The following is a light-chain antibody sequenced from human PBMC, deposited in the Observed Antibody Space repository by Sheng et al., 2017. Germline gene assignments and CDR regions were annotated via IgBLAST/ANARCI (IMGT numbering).Light chain of an antibody. Sequence: EIVLTQSPATLSLSPGERATLSCRASKSVGVDLAWYQQRPGQAPSLLMYEASTRATGVPARFSGSGSGTEFSLTISSLQPEDFAVYYCQQYYNWPATWTFGQGTKVEIK. CDR3: QQYYNWPATWT. CDR1: KSVGVD. J-gene: IGKJ1*01. V-gene: IGKV3-15*01. CDR2: EAS.